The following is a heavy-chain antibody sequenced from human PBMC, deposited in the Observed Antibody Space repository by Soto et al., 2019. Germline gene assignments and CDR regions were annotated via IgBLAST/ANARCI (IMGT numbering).Heavy chain of an antibody. CDR3: AHRILRTVFGLVTTTAIYFDF. V-gene: IGHV2-5*02. J-gene: IGHJ4*02. Sequence: QITLNESGPPVVNPAETLTLTCTFSGFSLTTSGVGVGWIRQSPGKAPEWLALIYWDDDKRYSASLKSRLTSTKDTSKNQVVLTLASVDPADTATYYCAHRILRTVFGLVTTTAIYFDFWGQGTPVVVSS. CDR2: IYWDDDK. D-gene: IGHD3-3*01. CDR1: GFSLTTSGVG.